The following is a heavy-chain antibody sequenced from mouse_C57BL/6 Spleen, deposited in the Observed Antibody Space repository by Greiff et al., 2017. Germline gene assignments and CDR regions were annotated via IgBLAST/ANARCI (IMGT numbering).Heavy chain of an antibody. CDR3: ALYDGFAY. V-gene: IGHV1-80*01. CDR1: GYAFSSYW. CDR2: IYPGDGDT. D-gene: IGHD2-12*01. Sequence: VMLVESGAELVKPGASVTISCKASGYAFSSYWMNWVKQRPGKGLEWIGQIYPGDGDTNYNGKFKGKATLTADKSSSTAYMQLSSLTSEDSAVYFCALYDGFAYWGQGTLVTVSA. J-gene: IGHJ3*01.